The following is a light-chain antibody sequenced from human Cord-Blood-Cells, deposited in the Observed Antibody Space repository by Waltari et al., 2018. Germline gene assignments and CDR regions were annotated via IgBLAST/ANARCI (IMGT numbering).Light chain of an antibody. CDR3: MQALQTPPYS. CDR1: TSLLHSNGYNY. Sequence: DIVMTPSPLSLPVTPGEPASISCRSSTSLLHSNGYNYLDWYLQKPGQSPQLLIYLGSNRASGVPDRFSGSGSGTDFTLKISRVEAEDVGVYYCMQALQTPPYSFGQGTKLEIK. J-gene: IGKJ2*03. CDR2: LGS. V-gene: IGKV2-28*01.